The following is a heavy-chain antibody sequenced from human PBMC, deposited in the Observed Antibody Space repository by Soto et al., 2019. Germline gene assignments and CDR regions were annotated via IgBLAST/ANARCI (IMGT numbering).Heavy chain of an antibody. CDR1: GFTFSDHY. V-gene: IGHV3-72*01. CDR3: ASPPTESTTGDY. CDR2: SRKKTSNYST. Sequence: ESGGGLVQPGGSLRLSCVTSGFTFSDHYMDWVRQAPGKGLEWVGRSRKKTSNYSTYYAPSVRGRFTISRDESKNSLYLQMDSLKTEDTALYYCASPPTESTTGDYWGQGTLVTVSS. D-gene: IGHD1-26*01. J-gene: IGHJ4*02.